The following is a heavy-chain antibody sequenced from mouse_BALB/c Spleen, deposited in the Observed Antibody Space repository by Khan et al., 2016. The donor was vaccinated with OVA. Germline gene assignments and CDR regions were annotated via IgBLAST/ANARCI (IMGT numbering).Heavy chain of an antibody. CDR3: ARWFDGYSYRCAMDY. J-gene: IGHJ4*01. CDR2: IWSDGST. CDR1: GFSLTTYG. Sequence: QVQLKQSGPGLVAPSQSLSITCTASGFSLTTYGVHWVRQPPGKGLEWLVVIWSDGSTNYNSVLKSRLSTSKDNSKSQVFLKMISLQTDDTAWYYCARWFDGYSYRCAMDYWGQGTSVTVSS. V-gene: IGHV2-6*02. D-gene: IGHD2-3*01.